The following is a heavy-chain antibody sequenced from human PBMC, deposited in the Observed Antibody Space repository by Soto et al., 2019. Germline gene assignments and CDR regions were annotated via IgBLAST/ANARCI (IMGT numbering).Heavy chain of an antibody. D-gene: IGHD1-1*01. CDR1: AGSITSGGYY. V-gene: IGHV4-31*03. Sequence: SETLSLPCSVSAGSITSGGYYWSWIRQHPGKGLEWTGYIYYSGSTYYNPSLKSRVTISVDTSKNQFSLKLSSVTAADTAVYYCAKATTGTTHDAFDIWGQGTMVTVSS. J-gene: IGHJ3*02. CDR2: IYYSGST. CDR3: AKATTGTTHDAFDI.